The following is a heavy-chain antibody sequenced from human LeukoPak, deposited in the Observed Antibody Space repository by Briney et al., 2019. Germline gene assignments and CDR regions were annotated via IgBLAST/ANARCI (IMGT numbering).Heavy chain of an antibody. CDR2: FSSSGDTI. CDR1: GFSLSSYG. J-gene: IGHJ4*02. D-gene: IGHD3-16*01. Sequence: GGSLRLSCEASGFSLSSYGMHWARQAPGKGPEWLSYFSSSGDTIYYADSVKGRFTISRDNAKNSLYLQMNSLKAEDTAIYYCVTNWPVWWGQATLVTVSS. CDR3: VTNWPVW. V-gene: IGHV3-48*01.